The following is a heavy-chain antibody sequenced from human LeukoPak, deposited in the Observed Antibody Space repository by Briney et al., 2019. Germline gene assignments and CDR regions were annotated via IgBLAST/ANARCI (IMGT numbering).Heavy chain of an antibody. CDR2: IIPIFGTA. J-gene: IGHJ4*02. CDR3: ARSSPRYSSSEYYFDY. V-gene: IGHV1-69*13. CDR1: GGTFSSYA. Sequence: GASVKVSCKASGGTFSSYAISWVRQAPGQGLEWMGGIIPIFGTANYAQKFQGRVTITADESTSTAYMELSSLRSEDTAVYYCARSSPRYSSSEYYFDYWGQGTLVTVSS. D-gene: IGHD6-6*01.